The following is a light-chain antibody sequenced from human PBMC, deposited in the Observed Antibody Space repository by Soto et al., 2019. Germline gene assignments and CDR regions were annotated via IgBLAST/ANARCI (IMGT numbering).Light chain of an antibody. CDR2: DAS. Sequence: DLAMTQSPSSLSASVGDRVTITCRASQGISSWLAWYQQKPGKAPRLLIYDASALPRGVPSRFSGSGSGTKFTLTIASLQPDDFATYYCQQYETFSGTFGPGTKVDIK. CDR1: QGISSW. J-gene: IGKJ1*01. V-gene: IGKV1-5*01. CDR3: QQYETFSGT.